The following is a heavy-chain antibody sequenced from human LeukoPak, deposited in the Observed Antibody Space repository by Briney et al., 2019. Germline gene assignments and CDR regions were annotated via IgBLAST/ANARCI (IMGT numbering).Heavy chain of an antibody. CDR1: GGSISSGDKY. D-gene: IGHD2-21*02. CDR3: ARVTRWAGLDF. CDR2: IYYSGST. J-gene: IGHJ4*02. V-gene: IGHV4-30-4*01. Sequence: SETLSLTCNVSGGSISSGDKYWSWIRQPPGKGLEGVGYIYYSGSTYYNPSLKSRLTISVATSENQFSLHLTSVTAADTAVYFCARVTRWAGLDFWGQGTLVTVSS.